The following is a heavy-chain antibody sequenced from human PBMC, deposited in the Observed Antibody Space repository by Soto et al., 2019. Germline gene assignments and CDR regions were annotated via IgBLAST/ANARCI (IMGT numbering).Heavy chain of an antibody. CDR2: INHSGST. CDR3: ARFAGIAVAGMFFFDY. J-gene: IGHJ4*02. V-gene: IGHV4-34*01. D-gene: IGHD6-19*01. Sequence: PSETLSLTCAVYGGSFSGYYWSWIRQPPGKGLEWIGEINHSGSTNYNPSLKSRVTISVDTSKNQFSLKLSSVTAADTAVYYCARFAGIAVAGMFFFDYWGQGTLVTVSS. CDR1: GGSFSGYY.